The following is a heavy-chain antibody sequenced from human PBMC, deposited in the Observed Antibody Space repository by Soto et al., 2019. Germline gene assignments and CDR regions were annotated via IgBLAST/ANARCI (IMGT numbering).Heavy chain of an antibody. CDR1: GVSISSGGYY. CDR2: IYYSGST. Sequence: SETLSLTCTVSGVSISSGGYYWSWIRQHPGKGLERIGYIYYSGSTYYDPSLKSRVTISVDTSKNQFSLKLSSVTAADTAVYYCARGGIGIVVALDYWGQGTLVTVSS. D-gene: IGHD3-22*01. CDR3: ARGGIGIVVALDY. V-gene: IGHV4-31*03. J-gene: IGHJ4*02.